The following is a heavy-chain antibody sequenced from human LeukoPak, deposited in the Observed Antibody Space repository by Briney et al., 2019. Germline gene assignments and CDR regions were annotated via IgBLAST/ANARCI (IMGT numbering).Heavy chain of an antibody. D-gene: IGHD3-3*01. CDR3: AKGNYDFWSGYYHAFDI. CDR1: GFTFDDYA. V-gene: IGHV3-9*01. CDR2: ISWNSGSI. J-gene: IGHJ3*02. Sequence: PGGSLRLSCAASGFTFDDYAMHWVRQAPGKGLEWVSGISWNSGSIGYADSVKGRFTISRDNAKNSLYLQMNSPRAEDTALYYCAKGNYDFWSGYYHAFDIWGQGTMVTVSS.